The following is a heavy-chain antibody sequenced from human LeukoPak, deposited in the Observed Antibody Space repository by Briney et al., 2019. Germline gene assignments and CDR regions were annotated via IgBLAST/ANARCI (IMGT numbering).Heavy chain of an antibody. J-gene: IGHJ3*02. D-gene: IGHD6-19*01. CDR1: GGSISSSSYY. CDR3: AINSSGWYSDAFDI. CDR2: NYYSGST. Sequence: SETLSLTCTVSGGSISSSSYYWGWIRQPPGKGLEWIGSNYYSGSTYYNPSLKSRVTISVDTSKNQFSLKLSSVTAADTAVYYCAINSSGWYSDAFDIWGQGTMVTVSS. V-gene: IGHV4-39*01.